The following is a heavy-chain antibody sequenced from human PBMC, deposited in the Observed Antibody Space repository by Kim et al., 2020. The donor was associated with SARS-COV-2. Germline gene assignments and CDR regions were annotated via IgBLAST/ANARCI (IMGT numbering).Heavy chain of an antibody. V-gene: IGHV3-23*01. J-gene: IGHJ4*02. CDR3: AKSGGWLQFVWFDY. CDR1: GFTFSSYA. Sequence: GGSLRLSCAASGFTFSSYAMSWVRRAPGKGLEWVSAISGSGGSTYYADSVKGRFTISRDNSKNTLYLQMNSLRAEDTAVYYCAKSGGWLQFVWFDYWGQGTLVTVSS. CDR2: ISGSGGST. D-gene: IGHD5-12*01.